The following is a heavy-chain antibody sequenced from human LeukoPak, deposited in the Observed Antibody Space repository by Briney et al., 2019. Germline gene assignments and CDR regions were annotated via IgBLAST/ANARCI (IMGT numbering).Heavy chain of an antibody. CDR1: GGSISSGGYY. CDR3: ARDNSVGDFWSGYSRAGGMDV. J-gene: IGHJ6*02. CDR2: IYYSGST. D-gene: IGHD3-3*01. Sequence: SETLSLTRTVSGGSISSGGYYWSWIRQHPGKGLEWIGYIYYSGSTYYNPSLKSRVTISVDTSKNQFSLKLSSVTAADTAVYYCARDNSVGDFWSGYSRAGGMDVWGQGTTVTVSS. V-gene: IGHV4-31*03.